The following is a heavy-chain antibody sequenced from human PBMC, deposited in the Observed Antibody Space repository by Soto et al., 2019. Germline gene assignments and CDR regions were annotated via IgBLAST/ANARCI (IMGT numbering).Heavy chain of an antibody. CDR2: IRSKAYGGTT. CDR3: TRDARVRQKDYYCYYGMDV. V-gene: IGHV3-49*03. CDR1: GFTFGDYA. J-gene: IGHJ6*02. D-gene: IGHD1-1*01. Sequence: GGSLRLSCTASGFTFGDYAMSWFRQAPGNGLEWVGFIRSKAYGGTTEYAASVKGRFTISRDDSKSIAYLQMNSLKTEDTAVYYCTRDARVRQKDYYCYYGMDVWGQGTTVTVSS.